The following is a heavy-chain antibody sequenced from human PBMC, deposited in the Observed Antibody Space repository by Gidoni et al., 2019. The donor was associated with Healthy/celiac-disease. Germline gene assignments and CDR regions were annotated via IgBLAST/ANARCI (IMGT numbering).Heavy chain of an antibody. CDR2: IYYSGST. CDR1: GGSISSSSYY. J-gene: IGHJ6*02. CDR3: ASPYGYIDDLYYYGMDV. D-gene: IGHD6-13*01. Sequence: QLQLQESGPGLVKPSETLSLTCTVSGGSISSSSYYWGWIRQPPGKGLEWIGSIYYSGSTYYNPSLKSRVTISVDTSKNQFSLKLSSVTAADTAVYYCASPYGYIDDLYYYGMDVWGQGTTVTVSS. V-gene: IGHV4-39*01.